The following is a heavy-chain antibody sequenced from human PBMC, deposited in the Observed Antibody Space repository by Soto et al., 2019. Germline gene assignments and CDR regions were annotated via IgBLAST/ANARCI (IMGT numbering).Heavy chain of an antibody. CDR3: ARTDIVTTNCFDP. Sequence: PSETLSLTCAVYGESFIGYYWTWIRQPPGKGLEWIGEINLRGSANYNPSLKSRVTISVDTSNNQFSLKLSSVTAADTSVYYCARTDIVTTNCFDPWGQGTLVTVSS. D-gene: IGHD5-12*01. V-gene: IGHV4-34*01. CDR1: GESFIGYY. CDR2: INLRGSA. J-gene: IGHJ5*02.